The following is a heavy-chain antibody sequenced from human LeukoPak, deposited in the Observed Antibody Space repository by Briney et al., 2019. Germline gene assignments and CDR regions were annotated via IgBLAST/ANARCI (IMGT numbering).Heavy chain of an antibody. D-gene: IGHD5-12*01. CDR3: TRGAGWLIDD. CDR2: IHNDGGT. Sequence: SETLSLTCTFSGGSISPSFWSWIRQPPEKGLEWIGYIHNDGGTKYNPSLKGRVTISEDTSNNQFSLRLNSVTAEDTAVYFCTRGAGWLIDDWGQGTLVTVSS. CDR1: GGSISPSF. J-gene: IGHJ4*02. V-gene: IGHV4-59*01.